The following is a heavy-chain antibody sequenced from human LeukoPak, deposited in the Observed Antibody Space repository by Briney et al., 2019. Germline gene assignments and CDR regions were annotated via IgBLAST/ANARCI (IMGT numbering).Heavy chain of an antibody. CDR1: GFTFSSYA. CDR2: ISYDGSNK. Sequence: GGSLRLSCAASGFTFSSYAMHWVRQAPGKGLEWVAVISYDGSNKYYADSVKGRFTISRDNSKNTLYLQMNSLRAEDTAVYYCARDLVATNNYYYYYGMDVWGQGTMVTVSS. CDR3: ARDLVATNNYYYYYGMDV. J-gene: IGHJ6*02. D-gene: IGHD5-12*01. V-gene: IGHV3-30*04.